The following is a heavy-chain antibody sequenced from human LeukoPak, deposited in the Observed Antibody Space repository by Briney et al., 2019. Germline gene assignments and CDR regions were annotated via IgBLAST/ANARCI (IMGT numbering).Heavy chain of an antibody. CDR1: GFTFGDYA. V-gene: IGHV3-49*04. J-gene: IGHJ4*02. CDR3: TRDDRKGLWFGESHFDY. Sequence: GRSVRLSCTASGFTFGDYAMNWVRQAPGKGLEWVGFIRGKANGGTTEYAASVKGRFTISRDDSKSIAYLQMNSLKTEDTAVYYCTRDDRKGLWFGESHFDYWGQGTLVTVSS. CDR2: IRGKANGGTT. D-gene: IGHD3-10*01.